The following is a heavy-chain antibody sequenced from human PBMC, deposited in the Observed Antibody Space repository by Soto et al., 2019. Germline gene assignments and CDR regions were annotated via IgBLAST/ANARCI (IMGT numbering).Heavy chain of an antibody. V-gene: IGHV1-46*03. D-gene: IGHD2-21*02. CDR2: INPSGGST. CDR1: GYTFTSYY. CDR3: ARDRNCGGDCYSLIWGGMDV. J-gene: IGHJ6*02. Sequence: ASMKVSCKASGYTFTSYYMHWVRQAPGQGLEWMGIINPSGGSTNYAQKFQGRVTMTRDTSTSTVYMELSSLRSEDTAVYYCARDRNCGGDCYSLIWGGMDVWGQGTTVTVSS.